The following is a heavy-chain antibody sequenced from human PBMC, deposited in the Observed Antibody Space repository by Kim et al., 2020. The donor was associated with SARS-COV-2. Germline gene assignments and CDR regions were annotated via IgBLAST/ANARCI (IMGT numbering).Heavy chain of an antibody. J-gene: IGHJ6*02. CDR3: ARGPRVVVIYYYGMDV. Sequence: LKSRVTISVDTSKNQFSLKLSSVTAADTAVYYCARGPRVVVIYYYGMDVWGQGTTVTVSS. D-gene: IGHD3-22*01. V-gene: IGHV4-34*01.